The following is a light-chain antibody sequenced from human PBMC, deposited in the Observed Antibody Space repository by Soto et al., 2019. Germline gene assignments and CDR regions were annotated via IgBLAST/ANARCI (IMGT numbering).Light chain of an antibody. J-gene: IGKJ5*01. CDR3: QQYGSSPLIT. V-gene: IGKV3-20*01. CDR2: GAS. CDR1: QSVHNF. Sequence: EIVMTQSPATLSVSPGEEAALSCKASQSVHNFLAWYQQKPGQAPRLLIYGASNRAAGIPDRFSGSGSGTDFTLTISRLEPEDFAVYHCQQYGSSPLITFGQGTRLEIK.